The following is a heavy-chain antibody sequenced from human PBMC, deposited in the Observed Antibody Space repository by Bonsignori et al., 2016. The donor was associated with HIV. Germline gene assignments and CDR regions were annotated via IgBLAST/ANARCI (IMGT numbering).Heavy chain of an antibody. CDR2: INWDGSDT. CDR3: IKDLRTHFYGMDV. CDR1: GFTFDDFG. D-gene: IGHD3/OR15-3a*01. Sequence: EVQLVESGGSVVQPGGSLRLSCAASGFTFDDFGMHWVRQVPGKGLEWVSFINWDGSDTYYGDSVKGRFTVSRDNRKSSLSLQMLGLRPEDTAFYYCIKDLRTHFYGMDVWGRGTPGHRLL. V-gene: IGHV3-43D*04. J-gene: IGHJ6*02.